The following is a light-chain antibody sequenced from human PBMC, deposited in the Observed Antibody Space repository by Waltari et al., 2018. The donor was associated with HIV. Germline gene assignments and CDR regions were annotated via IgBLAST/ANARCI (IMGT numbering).Light chain of an antibody. V-gene: IGKV3-15*01. CDR2: GAS. CDR1: QNVKTQ. Sequence: ETLMTQSPATLSVSPGERATLSCRASQNVKTQLAWYQQRPGHAPRLLIFGASTRATGIPDRFSGSGSGTDFTLTISSLQPEDSAVYYCQQYLNWPPITFGQGTKLE. CDR3: QQYLNWPPIT. J-gene: IGKJ2*01.